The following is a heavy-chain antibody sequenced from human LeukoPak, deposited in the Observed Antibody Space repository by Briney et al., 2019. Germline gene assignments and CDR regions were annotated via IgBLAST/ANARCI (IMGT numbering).Heavy chain of an antibody. D-gene: IGHD2-2*01. J-gene: IGHJ4*02. V-gene: IGHV4-34*01. Sequence: SETLSLTCAVYGGSFSGYYWSWIRQPPGKGLEWIGEINHSGSTNYNPSLKSRVTTSVDTSKNQFSLKLSSVTAADTAVYYCAREGGSVVVPAAFDYWGQGTLVTVSS. CDR3: AREGGSVVVPAAFDY. CDR2: INHSGST. CDR1: GGSFSGYY.